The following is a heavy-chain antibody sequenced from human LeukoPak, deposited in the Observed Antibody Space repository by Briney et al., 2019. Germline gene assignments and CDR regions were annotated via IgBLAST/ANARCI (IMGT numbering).Heavy chain of an antibody. CDR1: GFTVSSNY. D-gene: IGHD6-6*01. Sequence: GGSLRLSCAASGFTVSSNYMSWVRQAPGKGLEWVSVIYSGGSTYYTDSVKGRFTISRDNSKNTLYLQMNSLRAEDTAVYYCARDRLYSSSSEDYWGQGTLVTVSS. CDR3: ARDRLYSSSSEDY. V-gene: IGHV3-53*01. CDR2: IYSGGST. J-gene: IGHJ4*02.